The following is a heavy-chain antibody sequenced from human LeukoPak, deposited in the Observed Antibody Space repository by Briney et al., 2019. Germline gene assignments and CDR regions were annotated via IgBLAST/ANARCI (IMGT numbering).Heavy chain of an antibody. CDR3: ARDRYCTTTRCSDY. V-gene: IGHV3-74*03. CDR2: INTDGSST. Sequence: PGGSLRLSCAASGFTFSSYWMHWVRQAPGKRLVWVSRINTDGSSTTYADSVKGRFTIPRDNAKNTLYLEMNSLRAEDTAVYYCARDRYCTTTRCSDYWGQGTLVTVSS. CDR1: GFTFSSYW. D-gene: IGHD2-2*01. J-gene: IGHJ4*02.